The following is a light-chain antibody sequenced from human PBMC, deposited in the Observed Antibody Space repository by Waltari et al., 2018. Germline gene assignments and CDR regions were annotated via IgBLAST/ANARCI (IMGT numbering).Light chain of an antibody. J-gene: IGLJ2*01. V-gene: IGLV3-19*01. CDR1: RLRTPH. Sequence: SSGLTPDPAVSVACGQTLRITCRADRLRTPHAGGYQVKTGQAPVLVMFGKEKRPSGVPDRISGESSEATSSLIITGAQAEDEADYYCSSRNSRASQVVFAGGTKVTVL. CDR3: SSRNSRASQVV. CDR2: GKE.